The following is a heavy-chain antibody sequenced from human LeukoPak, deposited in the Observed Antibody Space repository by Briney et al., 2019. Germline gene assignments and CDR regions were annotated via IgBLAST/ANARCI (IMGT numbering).Heavy chain of an antibody. Sequence: EASVKVSCKASGYSFAGYHIHWLRQAPGQGFEWMGWVNPSSGCTLYAQKFQGRVTMTRDTSINTAHMELSSLTSDDTAVYYCAKDLRSWRYHDTWTGSYYYYYMDVWGTGTTVTVSS. D-gene: IGHD3/OR15-3a*01. CDR1: GYSFAGYH. V-gene: IGHV1-2*02. CDR3: AKDLRSWRYHDTWTGSYYYYYMDV. J-gene: IGHJ6*03. CDR2: VNPSSGCT.